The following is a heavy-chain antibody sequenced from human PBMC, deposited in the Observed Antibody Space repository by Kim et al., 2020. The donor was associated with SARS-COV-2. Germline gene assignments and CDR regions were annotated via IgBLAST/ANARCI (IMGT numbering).Heavy chain of an antibody. J-gene: IGHJ5*02. D-gene: IGHD6-13*01. Sequence: ASVKVSCKTSGSIFSTYGITWVRQAPGQGLEWMGWISAHNGDTKYAKSLRGRVTMTTDTSTRTVHMEVRRLTSDDTAVYYCAIGVGSSSWYNWVDPWGQG. CDR3: AIGVGSSSWYNWVDP. V-gene: IGHV1-18*01. CDR2: ISAHNGDT. CDR1: GSIFSTYG.